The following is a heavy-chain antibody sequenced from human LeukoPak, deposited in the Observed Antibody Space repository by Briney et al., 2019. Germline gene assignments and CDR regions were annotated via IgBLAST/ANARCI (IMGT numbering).Heavy chain of an antibody. CDR1: GGSISSGGYY. V-gene: IGHV4-31*03. CDR2: IYYSGST. J-gene: IGHJ3*02. Sequence: SETLSLTCTVSGGSISSGGYYWSWIRQHPGKGLEWIGYIYYSGSTYYNPSLKSRVTISVDTSKNQFSLKLSSVTAAGTAVYYCARVRASYYDSSDHPKAFDIWGQGTMVTVSS. D-gene: IGHD3-22*01. CDR3: ARVRASYYDSSDHPKAFDI.